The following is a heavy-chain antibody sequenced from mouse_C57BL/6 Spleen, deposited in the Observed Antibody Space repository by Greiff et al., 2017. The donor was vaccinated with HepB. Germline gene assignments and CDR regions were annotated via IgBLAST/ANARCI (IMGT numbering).Heavy chain of an antibody. J-gene: IGHJ2*01. CDR1: GFTFSSYG. CDR3: ARMARTIN. CDR2: INSNGGST. V-gene: IGHV5-6-3*01. Sequence: EVQGVESGGGLVQPGGSLKLSCAASGFTFSSYGMSWVRQTPDKRLELVATINSNGGSTYYPDSVKGRFTISRDNAKNTLHLQMSSLKSEDTAMYYCARMARTINWGQGTTLTVSS.